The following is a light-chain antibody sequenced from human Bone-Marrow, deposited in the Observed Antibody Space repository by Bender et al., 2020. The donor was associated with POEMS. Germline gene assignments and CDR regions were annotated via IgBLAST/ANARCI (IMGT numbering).Light chain of an antibody. CDR2: SNY. Sequence: QSVLTQPPSASGTPGQRVTISCSGSSSNIGGNNVNWYQHLPGSAPRLVVYSNYQRPSGVPERFSGSNSGNTATLTISETQAVDEADYYCQAWDTSAVVFGGGTKLTVL. V-gene: IGLV1-44*01. J-gene: IGLJ2*01. CDR1: SSNIGGNN. CDR3: QAWDTSAVV.